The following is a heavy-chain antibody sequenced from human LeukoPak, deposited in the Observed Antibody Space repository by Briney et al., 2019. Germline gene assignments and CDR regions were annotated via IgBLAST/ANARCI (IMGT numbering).Heavy chain of an antibody. CDR1: GFTFSSYS. CDR3: ARDGSNYAYNWFDP. V-gene: IGHV3-21*01. J-gene: IGHJ5*02. D-gene: IGHD4-11*01. Sequence: GGSLRLSCAASGFTFSSYSMNWVRQAPGKGLEWVSSISSSSSYIHYADSVKGRFTISRDNAKNSLYLQMNSLRAEDTAVYYCARDGSNYAYNWFDPWGQGTLVTVSS. CDR2: ISSSSSYI.